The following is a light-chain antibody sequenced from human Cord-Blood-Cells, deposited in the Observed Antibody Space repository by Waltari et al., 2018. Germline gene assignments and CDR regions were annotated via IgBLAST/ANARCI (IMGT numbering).Light chain of an antibody. Sequence: DIQMTQSPSSLSASVGDRVTITCQASQDISNYLNWYQQKPGKAPKLLIYDASNLETGVPSRFSVIGSGTDFTFTISSLQPEDIATYYCQQYDNLPYTFGQGTKLEIK. J-gene: IGKJ2*01. V-gene: IGKV1-33*01. CDR1: QDISNY. CDR2: DAS. CDR3: QQYDNLPYT.